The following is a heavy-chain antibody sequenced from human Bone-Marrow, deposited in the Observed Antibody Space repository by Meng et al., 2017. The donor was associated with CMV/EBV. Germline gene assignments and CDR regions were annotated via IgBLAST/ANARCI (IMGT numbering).Heavy chain of an antibody. Sequence: SVKVSCKASGGTFGDYTVSWVRQALGQGLEWMGRVTPIVGIPRYAQIFQDRVTITADKFTSTTYMELSGLNSEDTAVYYCATSQCSSANCRDAYNWFDSWGQGTRVTGSS. J-gene: IGHJ5*01. V-gene: IGHV1-69*02. CDR1: GGTFGDYT. D-gene: IGHD2-2*01. CDR3: ATSQCSSANCRDAYNWFDS. CDR2: VTPIVGIP.